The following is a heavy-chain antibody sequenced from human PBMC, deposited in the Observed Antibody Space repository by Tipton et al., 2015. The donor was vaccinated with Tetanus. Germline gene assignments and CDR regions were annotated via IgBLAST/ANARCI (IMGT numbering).Heavy chain of an antibody. CDR3: ARADCSSTSCYTIWYFDL. CDR1: GGSISSSSYY. Sequence: TLSLTCTVSGGSISSSSYYWGWIRQPPGKGLEWIGSIYYSGSTYYNPSLKSRVTISVDTSKNQFSLKLSSVTAADTAVYYCARADCSSTSCYTIWYFDLWGRGTLVTVSS. D-gene: IGHD2-2*02. J-gene: IGHJ2*01. V-gene: IGHV4-39*07. CDR2: IYYSGST.